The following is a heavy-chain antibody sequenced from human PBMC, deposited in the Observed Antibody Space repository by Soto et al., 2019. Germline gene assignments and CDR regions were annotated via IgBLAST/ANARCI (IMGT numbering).Heavy chain of an antibody. CDR2: ISWNSGTM. V-gene: IGHV3-9*01. CDR1: GFSFDEYA. CDR3: AQGFCSSTRCLTYSYMDV. D-gene: IGHD2-2*01. Sequence: EVQLVESGGGLVQPGRSLRLSCAASGFSFDEYAMHWVRQAPGKGLEWVLGISWNSGTMGYGDSVKGRFTISRDNAKNSLYLQMNSLRAEDTALYYCAQGFCSSTRCLTYSYMDVWGKGTTVNVSS. J-gene: IGHJ6*03.